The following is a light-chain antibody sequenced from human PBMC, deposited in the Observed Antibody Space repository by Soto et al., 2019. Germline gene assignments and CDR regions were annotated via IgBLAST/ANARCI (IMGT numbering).Light chain of an antibody. CDR1: QSVSSN. CDR2: GTS. Sequence: EIVMTQSPATLSVSPGERVSLSCRASQSVSSNLAWHQQKPGQAPRLLTYGTSTRATGIPTRFSGSGSGTEFTLTISSLQSEDFAVYYCQQYNNWPRTFGQGTNVEIK. CDR3: QQYNNWPRT. V-gene: IGKV3-15*01. J-gene: IGKJ1*01.